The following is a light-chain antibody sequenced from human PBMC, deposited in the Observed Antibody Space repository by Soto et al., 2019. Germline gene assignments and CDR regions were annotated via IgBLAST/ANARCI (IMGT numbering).Light chain of an antibody. CDR1: QSISSW. V-gene: IGKV1-5*03. CDR2: KAS. Sequence: DIQMTQSPSTLSASVGDRVTITCRASQSISSWLAWYQQKPGTAPNLLIYKASTLQSWVPSRFSGSGSGTEFTLTISSLQPDDSATYYCQQYNDNLTFGQGNKVEIK. J-gene: IGKJ1*01. CDR3: QQYNDNLT.